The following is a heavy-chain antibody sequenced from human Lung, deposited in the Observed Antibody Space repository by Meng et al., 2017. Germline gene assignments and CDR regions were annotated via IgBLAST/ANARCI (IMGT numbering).Heavy chain of an antibody. CDR2: INHSGST. CDR1: GGSIRDYY. CDR3: ARGPTTMAHDFDY. V-gene: IGHV4-34*01. D-gene: IGHD4-11*01. Sequence: GELQQWGAGRLKPSETLFLTCCGSGGSIRDYYWIWIRQPPGKGLEWIGEINHSGSTNYNPSLESRATISVDTSQNNLSLKLSSVTAADSAVYYCARGPTTMAHDFDYWGQGTLVTVSS. J-gene: IGHJ4*02.